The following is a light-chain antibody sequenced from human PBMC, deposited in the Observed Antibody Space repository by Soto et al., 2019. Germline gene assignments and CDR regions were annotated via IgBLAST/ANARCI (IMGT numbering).Light chain of an antibody. CDR2: KAS. J-gene: IGKJ1*01. CDR3: QQYKSYPWT. CDR1: QSISSW. V-gene: IGKV1-5*03. Sequence: DIQMTQSPSTLSASVGDRVTITCRASQSISSWLAWYQQKPGKAPKILISKASTLESGVPSTFSGSASGTEFTLTISSLQPDDFATYYCQQYKSYPWTFGQGTKVEVK.